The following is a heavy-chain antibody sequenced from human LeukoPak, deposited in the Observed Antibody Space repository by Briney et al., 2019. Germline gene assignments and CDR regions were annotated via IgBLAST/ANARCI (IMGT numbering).Heavy chain of an antibody. J-gene: IGHJ4*02. V-gene: IGHV1-2*02. CDR3: ARVEIAARYFDY. Sequence: ASVKVSCKASGYTFTGYYMHWVRQAPGQGLEWMGWINPNSGGTNYAQKFQGRVTMTRDTSISTAYMELRSLRSDDTAVYYCARVEIAARYFDYWGQGTLVTVSS. CDR2: INPNSGGT. CDR1: GYTFTGYY. D-gene: IGHD6-6*01.